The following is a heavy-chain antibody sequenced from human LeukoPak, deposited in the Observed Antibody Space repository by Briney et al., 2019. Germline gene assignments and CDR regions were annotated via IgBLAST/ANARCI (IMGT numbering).Heavy chain of an antibody. J-gene: IGHJ6*02. CDR3: AKDVSVRYYDFWSGYGMDV. Sequence: GGSLRLSCAASGFTFSSYAMSWVRQPPGKGWKWVQAIRVRGGSTYYADSVKGRFTISRDNSKNTLYLQMNSLRAEDTAVYYCAKDVSVRYYDFWSGYGMDVWGQGTTVTVSS. CDR1: GFTFSSYA. CDR2: IRVRGGST. D-gene: IGHD3-3*01. V-gene: IGHV3-23*01.